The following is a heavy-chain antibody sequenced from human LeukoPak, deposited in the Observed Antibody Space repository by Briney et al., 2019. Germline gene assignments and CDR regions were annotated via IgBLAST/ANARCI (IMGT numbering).Heavy chain of an antibody. J-gene: IGHJ3*02. V-gene: IGHV3-23*01. CDR2: VTNNGGST. Sequence: TGGSLRLSCAASGFTFSTYAMSWVRQAPGKGLEWVSGVTNNGGSTYYADSVEGRFTISRDNSKNTLYLQMNSLRAEDTAVYYCAKLWSSSRGAFDIWGQGTMVTVSS. D-gene: IGHD2-2*01. CDR3: AKLWSSSRGAFDI. CDR1: GFTFSTYA.